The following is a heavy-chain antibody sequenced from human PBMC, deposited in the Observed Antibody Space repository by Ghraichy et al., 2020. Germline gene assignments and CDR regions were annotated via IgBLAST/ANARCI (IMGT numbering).Heavy chain of an antibody. Sequence: GGSLRLSCAASGFTFDDYAMHWVRQAPGKGLEWVSGISWNSGSIGYADSVKGRFTISRDNAKNSLYLQMNSLRAEDTALYYCAKDLYSYGLTPWFDPWGQGTLVTVSS. D-gene: IGHD5-18*01. CDR1: GFTFDDYA. CDR3: AKDLYSYGLTPWFDP. CDR2: ISWNSGSI. J-gene: IGHJ5*02. V-gene: IGHV3-9*01.